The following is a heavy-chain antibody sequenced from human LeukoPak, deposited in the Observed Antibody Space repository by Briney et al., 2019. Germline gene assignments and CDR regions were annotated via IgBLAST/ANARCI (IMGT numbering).Heavy chain of an antibody. D-gene: IGHD5-24*01. Sequence: PGGSLRLSCAASGFTFSSYGMHWVRQAPGKGLEWVAVISYDGSNKYYADSVKGRFTISRDNSKNTLYLQMNSLRAEDTAVYYCARDDELWLQRGIDYWGQGTLVTVSS. V-gene: IGHV3-30*03. CDR2: ISYDGSNK. J-gene: IGHJ4*02. CDR1: GFTFSSYG. CDR3: ARDDELWLQRGIDY.